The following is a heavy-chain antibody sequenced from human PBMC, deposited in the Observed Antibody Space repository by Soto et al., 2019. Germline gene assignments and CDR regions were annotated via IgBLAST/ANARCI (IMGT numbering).Heavy chain of an antibody. CDR2: IYYSGST. Sequence: SETLSLTCTVSGGSISSYYWSWIRQPPGKGLEWIGYIYYSGSTNYNPSLKSRVTISVDTSKNQFSLKLSSVTAADTAVYYCARVPTHCSSTSCYPYYYGMEVWGQGTTVTVSS. CDR1: GGSISSYY. V-gene: IGHV4-59*01. D-gene: IGHD2-2*01. CDR3: ARVPTHCSSTSCYPYYYGMEV. J-gene: IGHJ6*02.